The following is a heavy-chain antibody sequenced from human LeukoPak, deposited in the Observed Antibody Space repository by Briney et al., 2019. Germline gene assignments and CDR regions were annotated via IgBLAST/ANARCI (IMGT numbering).Heavy chain of an antibody. D-gene: IGHD3-10*01. CDR1: GYTFTSYG. CDR2: ISAYNGNT. V-gene: IGHV1-18*01. CDR3: ASASGAYYYYYMDV. J-gene: IGHJ6*03. Sequence: VASVKVSCKASGYTFTSYGISWVGQAPGQGLEWMGWISAYNGNTNYAQKLQGRVTMTTDTSTSTAYMELRSLRSDDTAVYYCASASGAYYYYYMDVWGKGTTVTVSS.